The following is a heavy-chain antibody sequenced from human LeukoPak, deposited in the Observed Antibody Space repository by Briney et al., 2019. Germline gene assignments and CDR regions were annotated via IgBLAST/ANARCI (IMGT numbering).Heavy chain of an antibody. CDR2: IYYSGST. J-gene: IGHJ4*02. CDR1: GGSISSYY. Sequence: SETLSLTCTVSGGSISSYYWSWIRQPPGKGLEWIGYIYYSGSTNYNPSLKSRVTISVDTSKNQFSLKLSSVTAADTAVYYCARVRGRAAAHFDYWGQGTLVTVSS. CDR3: ARVRGRAAAHFDY. V-gene: IGHV4-59*12. D-gene: IGHD6-13*01.